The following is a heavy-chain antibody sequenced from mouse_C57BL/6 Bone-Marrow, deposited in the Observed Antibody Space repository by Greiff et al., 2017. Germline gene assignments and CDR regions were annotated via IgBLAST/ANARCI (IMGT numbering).Heavy chain of an antibody. D-gene: IGHD1-1*01. CDR1: GFSLTSYG. Sequence: VQRQRSGPGLVQPSQSLSITCTVSGFSLTSYGVHWVRQSPGKGLEWLGVIWSGGSTDYNAAFISRLSISKDNSKSQVFFKMNSLQADDTAIYYCARKGYGRSYYAMDYWGQGTSVTVSS. CDR2: IWSGGST. J-gene: IGHJ4*01. CDR3: ARKGYGRSYYAMDY. V-gene: IGHV2-2*01.